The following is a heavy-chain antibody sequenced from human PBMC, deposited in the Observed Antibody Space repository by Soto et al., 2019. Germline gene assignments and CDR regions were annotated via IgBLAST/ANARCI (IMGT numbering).Heavy chain of an antibody. CDR1: GYTFTRYY. J-gene: IGHJ4*02. CDR3: ARDAAVGLFDY. CDR2: ISAYNGNT. V-gene: IGHV1-18*01. D-gene: IGHD1-26*01. Sequence: GASVKVSCKASGYTFTRYYMYCVRQAPGQGLEWMGWISAYNGNTKYAQRLQGRVTMTTDTSTSTAYMELRSLRSDDTAVYYCARDAAVGLFDYWGQGTLVTVSS.